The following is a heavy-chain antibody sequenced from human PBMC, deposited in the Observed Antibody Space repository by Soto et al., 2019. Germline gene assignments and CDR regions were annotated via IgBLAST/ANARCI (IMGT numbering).Heavy chain of an antibody. J-gene: IGHJ6*01. V-gene: IGHV3-30*18. D-gene: IGHD2-2*01. CDR2: VSYDGTNK. CDR1: GFTFSNYG. Sequence: QVQLVESGGGVVQPGRSLRLSCAASGFTFSNYGMHWVRQAPGKGLEWVAVVSYDGTNKVYADSVKGRFTISRDYSKNTVNLQMNALRADDTAVYYCAKNRGYQVPWGMDVW. CDR3: AKNRGYQVPWGMDV.